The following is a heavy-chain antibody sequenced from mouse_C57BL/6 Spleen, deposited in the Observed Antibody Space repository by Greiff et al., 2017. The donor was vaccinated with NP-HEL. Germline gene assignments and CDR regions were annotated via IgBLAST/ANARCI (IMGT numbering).Heavy chain of an antibody. CDR3: ARDRGSLDY. V-gene: IGHV3-6*01. J-gene: IGHJ2*01. CDR2: ISYDGSN. CDR1: GYSITSGYY. Sequence: DVKLQESGPGLVKPSQSLFLTCSVTGYSITSGYYWNWIRQFPGNKLEWMGYISYDGSNNYNPSLKNRISITRDTSKNQFFLKLNSVTTEDTATYYCARDRGSLDYWGQGTTLTVSS. D-gene: IGHD3-1*01.